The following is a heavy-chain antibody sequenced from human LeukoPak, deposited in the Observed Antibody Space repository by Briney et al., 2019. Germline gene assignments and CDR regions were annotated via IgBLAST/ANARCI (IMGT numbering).Heavy chain of an antibody. J-gene: IGHJ4*02. CDR2: ISWNSGSI. D-gene: IGHD1-26*01. CDR1: GFTFDDYA. Sequence: GGSLRLSCAASGFTFDDYAMHWVRQAPGKGLEWVSGISWNSGSIGYADSLKGRFTISRDNSKNTLYLQMNSLRAEDTAVYYCATASGSYTSNYWGQGTLVTVSS. CDR3: ATASGSYTSNY. V-gene: IGHV3-9*01.